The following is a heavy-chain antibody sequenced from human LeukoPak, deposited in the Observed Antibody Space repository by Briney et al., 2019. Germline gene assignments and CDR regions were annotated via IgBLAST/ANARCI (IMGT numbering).Heavy chain of an antibody. CDR3: AKNSWEHDAFDI. J-gene: IGHJ3*02. D-gene: IGHD1-26*01. CDR1: GFTFSSYA. V-gene: IGHV3-23*01. Sequence: GGSLRLSCAASGFTFSSYAMSWVCQAPGKGLEWVSAISGSGGSTYYADSVKGRFTISRDNSKNTLCLQMNSLRAEDTAVYYCAKNSWEHDAFDIWGQGTMVTVSS. CDR2: ISGSGGST.